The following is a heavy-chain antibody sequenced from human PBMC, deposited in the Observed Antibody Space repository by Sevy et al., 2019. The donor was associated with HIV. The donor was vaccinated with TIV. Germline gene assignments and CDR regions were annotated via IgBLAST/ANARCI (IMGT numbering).Heavy chain of an antibody. CDR1: GDSISGYY. CDR3: ANGISARLDY. J-gene: IGHJ4*02. V-gene: IGHV4-59*01. D-gene: IGHD6-6*01. CDR2: IHYSGIT. Sequence: SETLSLTCTVSGDSISGYYWSWIRQPPGKGLEWIGYIHYSGITNYNPSLKSRVTISADTSKNQISLNLSSVTAADTAVYYCANGISARLDYWGQGTLVTVSS.